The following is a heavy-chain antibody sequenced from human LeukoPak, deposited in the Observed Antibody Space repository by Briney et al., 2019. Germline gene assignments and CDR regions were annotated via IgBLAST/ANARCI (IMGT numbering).Heavy chain of an antibody. CDR3: VSNWNWDC. CDR1: GFTFSSYS. CDR2: ISSSSSYI. V-gene: IGHV3-21*01. Sequence: PGGSLRPSCAASGFTFSSYSMNWVRQAPGKGLEWVSSISSSSSYIYYADSVKGRFTISRDDSRNTLYLQMNSLRAEDTAVYYCVSNWNWDCWGQGTLVTVSS. J-gene: IGHJ4*02. D-gene: IGHD1-20*01.